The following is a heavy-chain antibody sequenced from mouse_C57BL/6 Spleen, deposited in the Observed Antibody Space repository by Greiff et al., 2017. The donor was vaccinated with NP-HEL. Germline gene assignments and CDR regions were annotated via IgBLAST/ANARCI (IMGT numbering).Heavy chain of an antibody. D-gene: IGHD4-1*01. CDR2: IDPSDSET. CDR1: GYTFTSYW. V-gene: IGHV1-52*01. Sequence: QVQLQQPGAELVRPGSSVKLSCKASGYTFTSYWMHWVKQRPIQGLEWIGNIDPSDSETHYNQKFKDKATLTVDKSSSTAYMQLSSLTSEDSAVYYCARTGTPWYFDVWGTGTTVTVSS. J-gene: IGHJ1*03. CDR3: ARTGTPWYFDV.